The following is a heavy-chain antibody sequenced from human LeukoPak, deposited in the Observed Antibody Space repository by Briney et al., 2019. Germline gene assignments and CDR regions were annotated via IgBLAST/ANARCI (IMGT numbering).Heavy chain of an antibody. CDR1: GFTFSFDG. Sequence: GGSLRLSCAASGFTFSFDGMHWVRQAPGKGLEWVAVIWYDGSNQYYADSVKGRFTISRDNSKNTLYLQMNSLRAEDTAVYYCARDQYTTYYYYGMDVWGQGTTVTVSS. CDR2: IWYDGSNQ. J-gene: IGHJ6*02. CDR3: ARDQYTTYYYYGMDV. D-gene: IGHD2-2*02. V-gene: IGHV3-33*01.